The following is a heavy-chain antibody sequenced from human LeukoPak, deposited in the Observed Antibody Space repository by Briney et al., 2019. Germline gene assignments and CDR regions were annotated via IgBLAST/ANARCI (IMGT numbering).Heavy chain of an antibody. D-gene: IGHD6-13*01. CDR3: ARSPYSSSWYDY. CDR1: GGSISSYY. J-gene: IGHJ4*02. CDR2: IYYSGST. V-gene: IGHV4-59*08. Sequence: SETLSLTCTVSGGSISSYYWSWIRQPPGKGLEWIGYIYYSGSTNYNPSLKSRVTISVDTSKNPFSLKLSSVTAADTAVYYCARSPYSSSWYDYWGQGTLVTVSS.